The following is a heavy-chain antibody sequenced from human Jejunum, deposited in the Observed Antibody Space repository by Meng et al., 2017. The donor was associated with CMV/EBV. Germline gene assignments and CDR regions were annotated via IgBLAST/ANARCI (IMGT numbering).Heavy chain of an antibody. CDR2: VYYIGSP. CDR3: ARETTGVYDS. CDR1: GGCINSVGCY. D-gene: IGHD4-11*01. V-gene: IGHV4-31*03. J-gene: IGHJ4*02. Sequence: TVSGGCINSVGCYWSWIRQRPGRGLGWIGYVYYIGSPYYNPSLRSRVTISLDTSKNQFSLKLGSVTAADTAVYYCARETTGVYDSWGQGTLVTVSS.